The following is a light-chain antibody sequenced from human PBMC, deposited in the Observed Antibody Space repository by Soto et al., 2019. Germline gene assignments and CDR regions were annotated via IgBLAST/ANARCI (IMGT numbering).Light chain of an antibody. Sequence: EIVMTQSPATLSVSPGEKATRSCRASQSVRSNLAWYQQTPGQAPRLLIYGTSTRATGIPARFSGSGSGTEFTLTISSLQSEDFAVYYCQQYIKWPQTFGQGTKVDNK. CDR1: QSVRSN. CDR2: GTS. V-gene: IGKV3-15*01. J-gene: IGKJ1*01. CDR3: QQYIKWPQT.